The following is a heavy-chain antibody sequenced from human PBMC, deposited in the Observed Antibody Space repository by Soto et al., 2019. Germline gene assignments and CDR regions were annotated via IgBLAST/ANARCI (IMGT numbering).Heavy chain of an antibody. CDR2: ISGSGGST. CDR3: ARRVAVTSVPDISYYYYGLDV. CDR1: GFTFSSFA. Sequence: EMQLLESGGGLVQPGGSLRLSCAASGFTFSSFAMSWVRQAPGKGLDWVSAISGSGGSTYSADSVKGRFTISRDNSKNTLYLQMSSLRAEDTAVYYCARRVAVTSVPDISYYYYGLDVWGQGTTVTVSS. V-gene: IGHV3-23*01. D-gene: IGHD2-21*02. J-gene: IGHJ6*02.